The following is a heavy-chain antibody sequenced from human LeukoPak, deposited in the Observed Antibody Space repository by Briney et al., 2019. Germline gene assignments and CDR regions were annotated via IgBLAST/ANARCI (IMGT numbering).Heavy chain of an antibody. J-gene: IGHJ4*02. CDR3: AKLGVAARPVRGF. D-gene: IGHD6-6*01. Sequence: GGSLRLSCAASGFTFSSYAMSWVRQAPGKGLEWVSGISGSGGSRYYADSVKGRFTISRDISKNTLYLQMNSLRAEDTAVYYCAKLGVAARPVRGFWGQGTLVTVSS. V-gene: IGHV3-23*01. CDR2: ISGSGGSR. CDR1: GFTFSSYA.